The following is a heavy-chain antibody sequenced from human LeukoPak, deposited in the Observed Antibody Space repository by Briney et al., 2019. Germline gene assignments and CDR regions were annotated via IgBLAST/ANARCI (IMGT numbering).Heavy chain of an antibody. CDR3: ARDAGLYYDFWSGYNI. J-gene: IGHJ4*02. Sequence: SETLSLTCTVSGGSISSYYWSWIRQPPGKGLEWIGYIYYSGSTNYNPSLKSRVTISVDTSKNQFSLKLSSVTAADTAVYYCARDAGLYYDFWSGYNIWGQGTLVTVSS. V-gene: IGHV4-59*01. D-gene: IGHD3-3*01. CDR2: IYYSGST. CDR1: GGSISSYY.